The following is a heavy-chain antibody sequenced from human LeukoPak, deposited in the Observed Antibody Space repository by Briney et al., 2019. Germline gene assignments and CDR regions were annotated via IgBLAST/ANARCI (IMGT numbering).Heavy chain of an antibody. Sequence: SETLSLTCTVSGGSISSYYWSWIRQPPGKGLEWIGYIYCSGSTNYNPSLKSRVTISVDTSKNQFSLKLSSVTAADTAVYYCAREGELELAFDYWGQGTLVTVSS. CDR2: IYCSGST. CDR3: AREGELELAFDY. J-gene: IGHJ4*02. V-gene: IGHV4-59*01. CDR1: GGSISSYY. D-gene: IGHD1-7*01.